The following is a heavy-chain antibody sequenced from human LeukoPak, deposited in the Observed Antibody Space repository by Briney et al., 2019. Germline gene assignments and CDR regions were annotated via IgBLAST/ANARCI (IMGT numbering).Heavy chain of an antibody. CDR2: IYYSGST. J-gene: IGHJ4*02. V-gene: IGHV4-39*01. Sequence: PSETLSLTCTVSGGSISSSSYYWGWIRQPPGKGLEWIGSIYYSGSTYYNPSLKSRVTISVDTSKNQFSLKLSSVTAADTAVYYCATGGIAVAGTTPRGGSDYWGQGTLVTVSS. D-gene: IGHD6-19*01. CDR1: GGSISSSSYY. CDR3: ATGGIAVAGTTPRGGSDY.